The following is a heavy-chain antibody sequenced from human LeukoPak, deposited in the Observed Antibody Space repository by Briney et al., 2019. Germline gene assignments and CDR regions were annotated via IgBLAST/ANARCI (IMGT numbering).Heavy chain of an antibody. CDR1: GGSISSYY. V-gene: IGHV4-59*01. J-gene: IGHJ5*02. CDR3: ARNPSSAAAGAPPP. D-gene: IGHD6-13*01. CDR2: IYYSGST. Sequence: SETLSLTCTVSGGSISSYYWSWIRQPPGKGLEWIGYIYYSGSTNYNPSLKSRVTISVDTSKNQFSLKLSSVTAADTAVYYCARNPSSAAAGAPPPWGQGTLVTVSS.